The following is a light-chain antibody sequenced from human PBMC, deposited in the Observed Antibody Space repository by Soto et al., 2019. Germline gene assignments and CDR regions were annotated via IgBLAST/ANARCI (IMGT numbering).Light chain of an antibody. V-gene: IGLV7-43*01. CDR1: TGAVTASHY. J-gene: IGLJ2*01. CDR2: STN. Sequence: QAVVTQEPSVTVSPGGTVTLTCASSTGAVTASHYPNWFQQKPGQPPGTLFFSTNNRFSWTPARFSGSLLGGKAALTLSDVQPEDEAEYYCLLYYGGTQGVFGGGTKVTVL. CDR3: LLYYGGTQGV.